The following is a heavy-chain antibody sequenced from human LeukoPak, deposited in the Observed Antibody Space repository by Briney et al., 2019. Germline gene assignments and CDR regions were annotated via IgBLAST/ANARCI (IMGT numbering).Heavy chain of an antibody. J-gene: IGHJ4*02. Sequence: SETLSLTCTVSGYSISSGYYWGWIRTPPGKGLEWIGNIYHSGSTYYNPSLKSRVTIAGDASKNQFSLKLSSVTAADTAVYCCARGDGYNYWGQGTLVTVSS. CDR3: ARGDGYNY. CDR1: GYSISSGYY. D-gene: IGHD5-24*01. CDR2: IYHSGST. V-gene: IGHV4-38-2*02.